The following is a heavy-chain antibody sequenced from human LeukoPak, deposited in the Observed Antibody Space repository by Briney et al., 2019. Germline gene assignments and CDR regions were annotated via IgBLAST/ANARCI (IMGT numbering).Heavy chain of an antibody. Sequence: GGSLRLSGAASGFAFSSYTMNWVRKAPGKGLEWVAVISYDGRNKFYADSVKGRFTISRDNSKNTLYLQMNSLGAEDTALYHCAKDLAGYSNDRDFGMDVWGQGTTVTVSS. CDR1: GFAFSSYT. V-gene: IGHV3-30*18. J-gene: IGHJ6*02. CDR2: ISYDGRNK. CDR3: AKDLAGYSNDRDFGMDV. D-gene: IGHD4-11*01.